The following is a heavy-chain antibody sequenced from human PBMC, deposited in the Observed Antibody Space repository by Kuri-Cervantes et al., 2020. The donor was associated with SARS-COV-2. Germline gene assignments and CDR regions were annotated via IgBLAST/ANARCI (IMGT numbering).Heavy chain of an antibody. Sequence: SSVNVSCKASVYTFTGYYMHWVRQAPGQGLEWMGGIIPIFGTANYAQKFQGRVTITPDESTSTAYMELSSLRSEDTAVYYCASLYFDDSSSEDYAFDIWGQGTMVTVSS. V-gene: IGHV1-69*13. CDR2: IIPIFGTA. CDR1: VYTFTGYY. D-gene: IGHD6-13*01. CDR3: ASLYFDDSSSEDYAFDI. J-gene: IGHJ3*02.